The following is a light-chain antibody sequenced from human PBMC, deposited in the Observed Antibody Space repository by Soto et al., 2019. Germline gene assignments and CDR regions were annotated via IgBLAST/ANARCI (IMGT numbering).Light chain of an antibody. Sequence: EIVLTQSPGTLSLSPGERATLSCRASQSVDSSYLAWYQQKPGQAPRLLIYGASTRATGIPDRFSGSGSGTDFTLTTSRLEPEDFAVYYCQQYGSSPITFGQGTRLEIK. J-gene: IGKJ5*01. CDR2: GAS. V-gene: IGKV3-20*01. CDR1: QSVDSSY. CDR3: QQYGSSPIT.